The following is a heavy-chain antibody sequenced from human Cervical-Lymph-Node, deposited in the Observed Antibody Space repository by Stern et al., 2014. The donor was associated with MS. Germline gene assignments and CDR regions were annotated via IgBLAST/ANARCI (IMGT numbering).Heavy chain of an antibody. Sequence: QVQLVQSGAEVKKPGASVKVSCKASGYTFTSNSIHWVRQAPGQRLEWMGWINAGNGKTRYSQQFQVRVTITRDTSATTAYMELNSLRSEDTAVYFCAREADWFDPWGQGTLVTVSS. CDR2: INAGNGKT. J-gene: IGHJ5*02. CDR3: AREADWFDP. CDR1: GYTFTSNS. D-gene: IGHD6-19*01. V-gene: IGHV1-3*01.